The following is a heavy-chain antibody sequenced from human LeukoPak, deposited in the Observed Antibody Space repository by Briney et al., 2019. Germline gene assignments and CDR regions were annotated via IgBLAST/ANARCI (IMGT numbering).Heavy chain of an antibody. Sequence: ASVKVSCKASGGTFSSYAISWVRLAPGQGLEWMGGIIPIFGTANYAQKFQGRVTITADKSTSTAYMELSSLRSEDTAVYYCARTVRGLPYYYYCMDVWGKGTTVTVSS. CDR2: IIPIFGTA. CDR3: ARTVRGLPYYYYCMDV. J-gene: IGHJ6*03. D-gene: IGHD3-10*01. CDR1: GGTFSSYA. V-gene: IGHV1-69*06.